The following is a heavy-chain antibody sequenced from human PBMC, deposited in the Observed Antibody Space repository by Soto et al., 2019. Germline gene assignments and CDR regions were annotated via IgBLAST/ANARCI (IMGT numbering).Heavy chain of an antibody. Sequence: SETLSLTCAVYGGSFSGYYWSWIRQPPGKGLEWIREINHSESTNYNPSLKSRVTISVDTSKNQFSLKLSSVTAADKHEYYCARGRKWIQLWPFDYWGKGTLVTVSS. J-gene: IGHJ4*02. V-gene: IGHV4-34*01. CDR2: INHSEST. CDR3: ARGRKWIQLWPFDY. D-gene: IGHD5-18*01. CDR1: GGSFSGYY.